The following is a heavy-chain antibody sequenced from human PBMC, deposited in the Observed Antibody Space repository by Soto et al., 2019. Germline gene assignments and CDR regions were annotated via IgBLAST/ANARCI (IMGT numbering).Heavy chain of an antibody. CDR3: ATARPAGYSSSWSLDY. Sequence: ASVKVSCKVSGYTLTELSMHWVRQAPGKGLEWMGGFDPEDGETIYAQKFQGRVTMTEDTSTDTAYMELSSLRSEDTAVYYCATARPAGYSSSWSLDYWGQGTLVTVSS. V-gene: IGHV1-24*01. J-gene: IGHJ4*02. D-gene: IGHD6-13*01. CDR1: GYTLTELS. CDR2: FDPEDGET.